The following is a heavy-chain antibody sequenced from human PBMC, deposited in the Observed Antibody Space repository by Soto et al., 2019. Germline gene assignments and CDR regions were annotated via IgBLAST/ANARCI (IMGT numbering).Heavy chain of an antibody. Sequence: QVQLVQSGAEVKKPGSSVKVSCKASGGTFSNYALTWVRQAPGQGLEWMGGIIPLSGTPNYAQKFQGRVTITADKSTTTVYMELGSLRSEDTADYHCTRGIQLWSWGQGTLVTVSS. D-gene: IGHD5-18*01. CDR3: TRGIQLWS. CDR1: GGTFSNYA. J-gene: IGHJ5*02. V-gene: IGHV1-69*06. CDR2: IIPLSGTP.